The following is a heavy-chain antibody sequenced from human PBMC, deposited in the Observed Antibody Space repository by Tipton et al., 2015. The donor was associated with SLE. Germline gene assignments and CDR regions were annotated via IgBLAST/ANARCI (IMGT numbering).Heavy chain of an antibody. D-gene: IGHD3-10*02. Sequence: LRLSCAASGFTFDDYAMHWVRQAPGKGLEWVSGISWNSGSIGYADSVKGRFTISRDNAKNSLYLQMNSLRAEDTAVYYCARDSYVYAFDIWGQGTMVTVSS. CDR1: GFTFDDYA. CDR2: ISWNSGSI. CDR3: ARDSYVYAFDI. V-gene: IGHV3-9*01. J-gene: IGHJ3*02.